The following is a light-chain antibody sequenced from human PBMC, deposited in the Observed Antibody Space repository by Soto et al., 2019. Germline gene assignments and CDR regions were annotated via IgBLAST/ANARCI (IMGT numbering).Light chain of an antibody. CDR3: QHYNSYSEA. V-gene: IGKV1-5*03. J-gene: IGKJ1*01. Sequence: IQMTQSPSPLSASGGDRVTITCRASQSISSWLAWYQQKPGKAPKLLIYKASTLKSGVPSRFSGSGSGTEFPLTISSLQTDDFATYYCQHYNSYSEAFGQGTKVDIK. CDR1: QSISSW. CDR2: KAS.